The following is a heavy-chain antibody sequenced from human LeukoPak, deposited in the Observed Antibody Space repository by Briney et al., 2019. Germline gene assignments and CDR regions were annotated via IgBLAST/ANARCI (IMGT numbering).Heavy chain of an antibody. CDR1: GYTFTGYY. CDR3: AREGRGWAFDI. CDR2: ININSGVT. J-gene: IGHJ3*02. D-gene: IGHD2-15*01. V-gene: IGHV1-2*02. Sequence: GSVKVSCTASGYTFTGYYIHWVRQAPGQGLEWMGWININSGVTNYAQKFQGRVTMTRDTSNSTAYMELSRLRSDDTAVYYCAREGRGWAFDIWGQGTMVTVSS.